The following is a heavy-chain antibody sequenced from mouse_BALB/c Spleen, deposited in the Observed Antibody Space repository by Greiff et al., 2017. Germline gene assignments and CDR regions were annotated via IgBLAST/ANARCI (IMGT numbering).Heavy chain of an antibody. CDR1: GFTFSSFG. D-gene: IGHD2-2*01. J-gene: IGHJ4*01. V-gene: IGHV5-17*02. CDR2: ISSGSSTI. Sequence: EVKVVESGGGLVQPGGSRKLSCAASGFTFSSFGMHWVRQAPEKGLEWVAYISSGSSTIYYADTVKGRFTISRDNPKNTLFLQMTSLRSEDTAMYYCARWGYGAMDYWGQGTSVTVSS. CDR3: ARWGYGAMDY.